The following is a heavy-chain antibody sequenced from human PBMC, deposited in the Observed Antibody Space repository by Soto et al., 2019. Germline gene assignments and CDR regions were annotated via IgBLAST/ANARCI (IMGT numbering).Heavy chain of an antibody. Sequence: GGSLRLSCAASGFTFSSYGMHWVRQAPGKGLEWVAVISYDGSNKYYADSVKGRFTISRDNSKNTLYLQMNSLRAEDTAVYYCAKDRSSQYYDFPYGEVWGKGTTVTVSS. D-gene: IGHD3-3*01. CDR2: ISYDGSNK. V-gene: IGHV3-30*18. J-gene: IGHJ6*04. CDR1: GFTFSSYG. CDR3: AKDRSSQYYDFPYGEV.